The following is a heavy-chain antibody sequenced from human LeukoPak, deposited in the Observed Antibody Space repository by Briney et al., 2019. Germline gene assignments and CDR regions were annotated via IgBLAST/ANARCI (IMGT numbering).Heavy chain of an antibody. Sequence: ASVKGSCKASGYTFSNYGISWVRQAPGQGLEWMGWINTYNTNTNYAQKLQGRVTMTTDTSTSTAYMELRSLRSDDTAVYYCARVSAPFGVLSVTWFDPWGQGTLVTVSS. CDR2: INTYNTNT. V-gene: IGHV1-18*01. D-gene: IGHD3-3*01. CDR1: GYTFSNYG. CDR3: ARVSAPFGVLSVTWFDP. J-gene: IGHJ5*02.